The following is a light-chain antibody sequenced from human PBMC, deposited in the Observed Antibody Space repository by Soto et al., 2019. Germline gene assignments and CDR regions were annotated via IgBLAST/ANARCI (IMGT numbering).Light chain of an antibody. V-gene: IGLV2-14*01. CDR3: RSYTSSSSPLV. Sequence: QSALTQPASVSGAPGQWITISCTGTSSDVGGCNYVSWYQQHPGTAPKLMIYDISNRPSGVSDRFSGSKSGNTASLTISGLQAEDEADYYCRSYTSSSSPLVFGGGTKLTVL. J-gene: IGLJ3*02. CDR1: SSDVGGCNY. CDR2: DIS.